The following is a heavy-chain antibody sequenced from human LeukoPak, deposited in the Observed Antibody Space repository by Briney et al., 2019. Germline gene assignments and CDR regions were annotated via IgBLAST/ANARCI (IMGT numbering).Heavy chain of an antibody. Sequence: GGSLRLSCAASGFTISSYWMNWVRQAPGKGLEWVANVDPDGGGKYYIDSVKGRFTVSRDNAKNSLYLQMTSLRAEDTAVYSCGRFGDEAGIDNWGQGTLVTVSS. D-gene: IGHD3-10*01. J-gene: IGHJ4*02. CDR2: VDPDGGGK. V-gene: IGHV3-7*01. CDR3: GRFGDEAGIDN. CDR1: GFTISSYW.